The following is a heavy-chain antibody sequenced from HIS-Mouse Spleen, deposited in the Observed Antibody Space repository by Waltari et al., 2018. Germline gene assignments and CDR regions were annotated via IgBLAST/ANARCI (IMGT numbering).Heavy chain of an antibody. V-gene: IGHV4-31*03. J-gene: IGHJ5*02. D-gene: IGHD3-3*01. Sequence: QVQLQESGPGLVKPSQTLSLTCTVSGGSISSGGYYWRLIRPHPAKRLEWIGYIYSSGSTYYNPSLKSRVTISVDTSKNQFSLKLSSVTAADTAVYYCARSPYYDFWSGYSDNWFDPWGQGTLVTVSS. CDR3: ARSPYYDFWSGYSDNWFDP. CDR1: GGSISSGGYY. CDR2: IYSSGST.